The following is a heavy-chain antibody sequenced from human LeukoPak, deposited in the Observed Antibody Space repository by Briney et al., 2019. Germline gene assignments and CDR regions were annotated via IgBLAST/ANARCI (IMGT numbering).Heavy chain of an antibody. Sequence: ASETLSLTCTVSGGSISSYYWSWIQQPPGKGLEWIGYIYYSGSTNYNPSLKSRVTISVDTSKNQFSLKLSSVTAADTAVYYCARRTDGGNLDYWGQGTLVTVSS. D-gene: IGHD2-15*01. CDR3: ARRTDGGNLDY. CDR2: IYYSGST. J-gene: IGHJ4*02. CDR1: GGSISSYY. V-gene: IGHV4-59*08.